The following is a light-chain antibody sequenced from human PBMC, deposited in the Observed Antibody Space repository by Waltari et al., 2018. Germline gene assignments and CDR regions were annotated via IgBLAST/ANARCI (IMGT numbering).Light chain of an antibody. CDR1: ALQNPH. CDR2: KGY. Sequence: SYELTQPPPVPVSPGQTARLTCSADALQNPHSYWYHQKPGQAPVLLIYKGYERPSGIPERFSGSSSGTTVTLTISGVQAEDEADYYCQLTDSSGSYVVFGGGTKLTVL. J-gene: IGLJ2*01. CDR3: QLTDSSGSYVV. V-gene: IGLV3-25*03.